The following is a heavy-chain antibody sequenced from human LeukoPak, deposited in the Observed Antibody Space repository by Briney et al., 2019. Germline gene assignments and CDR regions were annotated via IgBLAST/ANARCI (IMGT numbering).Heavy chain of an antibody. Sequence: GGSLRLSCAASGFTFSGSAMHWVRQASGEGLEWVGRIRSKANSYATAYAASVKGRFTISRDDSKNTAYPQMNSLKTEDTAVYYCARQPQYDSSGYGPDPWGQGTLVTVSS. CDR2: IRSKANSYAT. J-gene: IGHJ5*02. CDR3: ARQPQYDSSGYGPDP. V-gene: IGHV3-73*01. D-gene: IGHD3-22*01. CDR1: GFTFSGSA.